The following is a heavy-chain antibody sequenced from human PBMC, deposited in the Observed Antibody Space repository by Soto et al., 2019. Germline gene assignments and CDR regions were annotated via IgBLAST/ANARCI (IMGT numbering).Heavy chain of an antibody. Sequence: EVQLVESGGGLVQPGGSLSLSCEASGFTFRKYDMHWVRQGTGKGLEWVSGISAAGDPDYADSVEGRFTISRENAQNSFFLQMNSLRVCDTAVYYCARTDRDFYGLDVWGQGTTVIVSS. CDR3: ARTDRDFYGLDV. CDR1: GFTFRKYD. J-gene: IGHJ6*02. CDR2: ISAAGDP. V-gene: IGHV3-13*05.